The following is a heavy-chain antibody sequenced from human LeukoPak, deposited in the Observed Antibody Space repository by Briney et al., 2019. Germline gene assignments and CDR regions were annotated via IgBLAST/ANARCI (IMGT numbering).Heavy chain of an antibody. CDR2: ISTSGSGI. CDR1: GFIFSRYE. CDR3: ARRGFYDTSGYLFDY. D-gene: IGHD3-22*01. V-gene: IGHV3-48*03. J-gene: IGHJ4*02. Sequence: GGSLRLSCVASGFIFSRYEMNWVRQAPGKGLEWVSYISTSGSGIYYADSVKGRFTISRDNAKNSQYLQMNSLRAEDTAVYYCARRGFYDTSGYLFDYWGQGTLVTVSS.